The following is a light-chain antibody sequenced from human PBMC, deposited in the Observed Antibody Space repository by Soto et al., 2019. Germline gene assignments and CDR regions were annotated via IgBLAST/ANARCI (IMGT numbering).Light chain of an antibody. Sequence: QSVLTQPASVSGSPGQSITISCTGTSSDVGGYNYVSWYQQHPGKAPKLMIYDVSNRPSGVSNRFSGSKSGNTASLTISGLQAEDEADYYCSSDTSNSSVVFGGGTKLTVL. CDR2: DVS. CDR1: SSDVGGYNY. V-gene: IGLV2-14*01. CDR3: SSDTSNSSVV. J-gene: IGLJ2*01.